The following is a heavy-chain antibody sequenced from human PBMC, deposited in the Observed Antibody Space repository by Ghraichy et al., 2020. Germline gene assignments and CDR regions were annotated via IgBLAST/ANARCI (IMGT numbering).Heavy chain of an antibody. Sequence: SETLSLTCTVSGASISAHAWSWIRQPAEGGLQWLGRFYTSGSADYNPSLNGRVTMSVDTSKNHFSLELTSVTAADTAVYYCVRDVDVSNPPFDSWGQGTRVTVSS. J-gene: IGHJ4*02. CDR2: FYTSGSA. D-gene: IGHD2-8*01. CDR1: GASISAHA. CDR3: VRDVDVSNPPFDS. V-gene: IGHV4-4*07.